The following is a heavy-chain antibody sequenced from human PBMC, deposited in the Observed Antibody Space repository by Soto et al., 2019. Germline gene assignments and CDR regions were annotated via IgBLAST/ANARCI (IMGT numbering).Heavy chain of an antibody. CDR1: KFTCSNYA. CDR2: ISGSGAGT. D-gene: IGHD3-22*01. Sequence: GGSLRLSCAASKFTCSNYAMSWVRQAPGKGLEWVSLISGSGAGTYYADSVKGRFTISRDNSKNTLYLQMNSLRAEDTAVYYCAKGNRYDSSNYLLVYFDYWGHGTLVTVSS. V-gene: IGHV3-23*01. CDR3: AKGNRYDSSNYLLVYFDY. J-gene: IGHJ4*01.